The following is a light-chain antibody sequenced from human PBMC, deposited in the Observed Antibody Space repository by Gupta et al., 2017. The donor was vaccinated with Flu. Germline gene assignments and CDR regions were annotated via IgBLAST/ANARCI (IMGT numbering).Light chain of an antibody. CDR2: DAS. CDR3: RYRSYYFLT. CDR1: QDIRNE. Sequence: DIQVTQSPSFLSASVGDRVTITCRASQDIRNELDWYQQKPGKAPRRLIYDASTLQSGVASRFGGSGSGTEFTLTISSLQPEDFATYYCRYRSYYFLTFGQGTKVEIK. J-gene: IGKJ1*01. V-gene: IGKV1-17*01.